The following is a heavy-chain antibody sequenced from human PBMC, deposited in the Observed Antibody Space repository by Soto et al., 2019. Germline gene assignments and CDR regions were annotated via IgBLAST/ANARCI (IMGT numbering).Heavy chain of an antibody. CDR2: IDPSDSYT. V-gene: IGHV5-10-1*01. Sequence: PGEPLKISCKGSGYSFTSYWISWVRQMPGKGLEWMGRIDPSDSYTNYSPSFQGHVTISADKSISTAYLQWSSLKASDTAMYYCASQSVEMATMEITADYCGQGTLVTV. D-gene: IGHD5-12*01. CDR1: GYSFTSYW. CDR3: ASQSVEMATMEITADY. J-gene: IGHJ4*02.